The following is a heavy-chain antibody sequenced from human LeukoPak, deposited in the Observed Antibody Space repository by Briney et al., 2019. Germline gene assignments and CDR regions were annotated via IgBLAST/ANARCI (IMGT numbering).Heavy chain of an antibody. CDR2: FNWDGDST. J-gene: IGHJ4*02. CDR1: GFTFDDYG. CDR3: AREGRIYTYGPGSFDY. V-gene: IGHV3-20*04. D-gene: IGHD3-10*01. Sequence: GGSLRLSCAASGFTFDDYGMSWVRQVPGKGLEWVSGFNWDGDSTGYADSAKGRFTISRDNAKNSLYLQMNSLRVDDTALYYCAREGRIYTYGPGSFDYWGQGTGVTVSS.